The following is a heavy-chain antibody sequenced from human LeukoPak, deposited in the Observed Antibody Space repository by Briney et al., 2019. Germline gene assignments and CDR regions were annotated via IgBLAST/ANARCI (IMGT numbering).Heavy chain of an antibody. CDR3: ARVFGYDDYVHFDY. CDR1: GGSISSYY. V-gene: IGHV4-59*01. J-gene: IGHJ4*02. D-gene: IGHD4-17*01. Sequence: PSETLSLTCTVSGGSISSYYWSWIRQPPGKGLEWIGYIYYSGSTNYNPSLKSRVTISVDTSKNQFSLKLSSVTAADTAVYYCARVFGYDDYVHFDYWGQGTLVTVSS. CDR2: IYYSGST.